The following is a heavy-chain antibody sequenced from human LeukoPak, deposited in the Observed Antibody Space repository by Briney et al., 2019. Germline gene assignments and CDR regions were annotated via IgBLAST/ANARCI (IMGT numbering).Heavy chain of an antibody. CDR1: GGSISSSSYY. CDR2: IYYTEST. CDR3: ARLSSGYYYSPLDY. V-gene: IGHV4-39*01. D-gene: IGHD3-22*01. J-gene: IGHJ4*02. Sequence: PSETLSLTCTVSGGSISSSSYYWGWIRQPPGKGLEWVGSIYYTESTYYNPSLKSRVTISVDTSKNQFSLKLSSVTAADTAVYYCARLSSGYYYSPLDYWGQGTLVTVSS.